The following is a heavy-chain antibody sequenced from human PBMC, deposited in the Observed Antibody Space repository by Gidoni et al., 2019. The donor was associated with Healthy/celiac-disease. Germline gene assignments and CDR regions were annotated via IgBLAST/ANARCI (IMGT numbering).Heavy chain of an antibody. CDR3: ARVLTTGHSLYYYYYAMDV. V-gene: IGHV3-7*01. Sequence: EVQLVESGGGLVQPGGSLSLSCAASGFTFTGYWMSWVRQAPGKGLEWVANIKQDGSEKYYVDSVRGRFTISRDNAKSSLFLQMNSLRAEDTAVFYCARVLTTGHSLYYYYYAMDVWGQWTTVTVSS. CDR1: GFTFTGYW. CDR2: IKQDGSEK. D-gene: IGHD4-17*01. J-gene: IGHJ6*02.